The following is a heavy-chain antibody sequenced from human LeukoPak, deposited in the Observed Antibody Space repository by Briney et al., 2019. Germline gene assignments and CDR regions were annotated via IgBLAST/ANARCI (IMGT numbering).Heavy chain of an antibody. J-gene: IGHJ4*02. CDR1: GFTFNNYA. CDR3: ARDRLVYYGSGDGYFDY. CDR2: ISGSGDTT. V-gene: IGHV3-23*01. D-gene: IGHD3-10*01. Sequence: GGSLRLACAASGFTFNNYAMNWVRQAPGKGLEWDSTISGSGDTTYYADSVKGRFTISRDNSKNTLYLQMNSLRAEDTAVYYCARDRLVYYGSGDGYFDYWGQGTLVTVSS.